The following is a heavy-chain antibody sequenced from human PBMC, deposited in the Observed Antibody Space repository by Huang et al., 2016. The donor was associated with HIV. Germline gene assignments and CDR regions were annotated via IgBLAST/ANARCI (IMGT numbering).Heavy chain of an antibody. J-gene: IGHJ4*02. V-gene: IGHV1-8*03. Sequence: QVQLVQSGAEVKKPGASVKVSCKASGFNFNNYDFNWVRQASGQGLGWMVWMNPKIGTTGYDKKFQGRVTITRNTSITTAYMELRSLRSEDTAVYYCARARGFLYDSTGYYSRYYFDSWGQGTLVTISS. D-gene: IGHD3-22*01. CDR2: MNPKIGTT. CDR1: GFNFNNYD. CDR3: ARARGFLYDSTGYYSRYYFDS.